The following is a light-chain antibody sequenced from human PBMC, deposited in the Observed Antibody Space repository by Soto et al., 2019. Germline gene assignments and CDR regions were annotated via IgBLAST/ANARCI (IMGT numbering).Light chain of an antibody. CDR2: KAS. CDR3: QQYRSYWT. V-gene: IGKV1-5*03. J-gene: IGKJ1*01. Sequence: DIQMTQSPSTLSASVGDRVTITCRASQSISSWLAWYQQKPGKAPKLLIYKASSLESGVPSRFSGSGSGPDFTLTISRLQPDDLATYYCQQYRSYWTFGHGTQVAIK. CDR1: QSISSW.